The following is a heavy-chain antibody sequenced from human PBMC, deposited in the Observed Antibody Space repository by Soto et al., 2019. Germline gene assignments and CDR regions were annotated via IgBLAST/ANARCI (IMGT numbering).Heavy chain of an antibody. J-gene: IGHJ4*02. Sequence: GASVKVSCKASGGTFSSYAISWVRQAPGQGLEWMGGIIPIFGTANYAQKFQGRVTITADESTSTAYMELSSLRSEDTAVYYCARGDDHSGYYRGVFDYWGQGTLVTVSS. CDR3: ARGDDHSGYYRGVFDY. D-gene: IGHD3-22*01. CDR1: GGTFSSYA. V-gene: IGHV1-69*13. CDR2: IIPIFGTA.